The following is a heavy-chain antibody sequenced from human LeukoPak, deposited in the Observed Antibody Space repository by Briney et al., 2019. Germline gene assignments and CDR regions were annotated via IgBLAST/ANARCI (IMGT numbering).Heavy chain of an antibody. CDR1: EFTISSHW. V-gene: IGHV3-74*01. CDR3: ARDIVIGSGSCLD. J-gene: IGHJ4*02. CDR2: ISENRYTT. D-gene: IGHD3-10*01. Sequence: GGSLRLSCAASEFTISSHWMHWVRQAPGKGLVWVSRISENRYTTNYADSVKGRFTISRDNAKNTVYLQMNSLRVEDTAVYYCARDIVIGSGSCLDWGQGTLVTVSS.